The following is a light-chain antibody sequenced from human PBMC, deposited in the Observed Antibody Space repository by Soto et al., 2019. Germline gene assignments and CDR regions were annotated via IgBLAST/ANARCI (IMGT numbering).Light chain of an antibody. CDR2: DAF. Sequence: IVLTQSPATLSLSPGERATLSCRASQSVSTYLAWYQQKPGQAPRLLIYDAFNRATGIPARFSGSGSGTDFTLTISSLEPEDFAVYYCQQRSNWPRTFGQGTKVDIK. V-gene: IGKV3-11*01. J-gene: IGKJ1*01. CDR1: QSVSTY. CDR3: QQRSNWPRT.